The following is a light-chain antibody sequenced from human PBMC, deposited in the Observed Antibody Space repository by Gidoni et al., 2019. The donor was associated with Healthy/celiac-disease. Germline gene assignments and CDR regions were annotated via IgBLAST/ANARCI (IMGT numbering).Light chain of an antibody. Sequence: ALTQSPGTLSLSPGERATLSCRASHSVRSSYLAWYQKKPGQAPRLLISGASIRATGIPDRFSGSGFGKDFTLTISRLEPEDFAVYYGQQYGSSPRTFGQGTKVEIK. CDR1: HSVRSSY. CDR2: GAS. V-gene: IGKV3-20*01. CDR3: QQYGSSPRT. J-gene: IGKJ1*01.